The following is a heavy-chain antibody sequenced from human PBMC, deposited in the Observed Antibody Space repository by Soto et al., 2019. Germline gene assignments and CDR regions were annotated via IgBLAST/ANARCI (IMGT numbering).Heavy chain of an antibody. CDR1: GYTFTSYG. D-gene: IGHD1-1*01. CDR2: ISAYNGNT. CDR3: ARVKRDDLEERPAIDYYYYYMDV. J-gene: IGHJ6*03. Sequence: ASVKVSCKASGYTFTSYGISWVRQAPGQGLEWMGWISAYNGNTNYAQKLQGRVAMTTDTSTSTAYMELRSLRSDDTVVYYCARVKRDDLEERPAIDYYYYYMDVWGKGTTGTVSS. V-gene: IGHV1-18*01.